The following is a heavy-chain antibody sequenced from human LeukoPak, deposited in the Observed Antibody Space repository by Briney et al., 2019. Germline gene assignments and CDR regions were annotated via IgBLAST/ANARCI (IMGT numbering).Heavy chain of an antibody. Sequence: SETLSLTCTVSGASISNYYWSWIRQSPGKGLEWIGYMLYSGSTNQNPSLRSRVTISVDTSKNQFSLKLSSVTAADTAVYYCARKARYDILTGYYNHYYYGMDVWGQGTTVTVSS. CDR1: GASISNYY. V-gene: IGHV4-59*01. D-gene: IGHD3-9*01. CDR2: MLYSGST. J-gene: IGHJ6*02. CDR3: ARKARYDILTGYYNHYYYGMDV.